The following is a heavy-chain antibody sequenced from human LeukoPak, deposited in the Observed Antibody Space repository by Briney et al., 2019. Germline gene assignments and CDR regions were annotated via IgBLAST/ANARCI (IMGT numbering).Heavy chain of an antibody. CDR1: GGPISTYY. V-gene: IGHV4-4*07. J-gene: IGHJ4*02. CDR2: THTSGST. D-gene: IGHD3-16*01. CDR3: ARASLINNPYYDY. Sequence: SETLSLTCIVSGGPISTYYWSWIRQPAGKGLEWIGRTHTSGSTNYNPSLKSRVTMAVDTSKNQFSLNLGSVTAADTAVYYCARASLINNPYYDYWGQGTLVTVSS.